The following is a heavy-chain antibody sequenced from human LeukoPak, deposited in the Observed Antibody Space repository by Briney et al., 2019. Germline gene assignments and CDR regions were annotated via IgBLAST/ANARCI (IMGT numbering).Heavy chain of an antibody. Sequence: ASVKVSCKASGYTFTSYDINWVRQATGQGLEWMGWMNPNSGNTGYAQKFQGRVTMTRDTSISTAYMELSRLRSDDTAVYYCATIITMVRVYYFDYWGQGTLVTVSS. D-gene: IGHD3-10*01. CDR1: GYTFTSYD. V-gene: IGHV1-8*02. J-gene: IGHJ4*02. CDR2: MNPNSGNT. CDR3: ATIITMVRVYYFDY.